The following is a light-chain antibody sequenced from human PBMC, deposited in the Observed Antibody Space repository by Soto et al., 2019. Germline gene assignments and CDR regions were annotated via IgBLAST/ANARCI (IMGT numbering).Light chain of an antibody. V-gene: IGKV3-15*01. CDR3: QQYNNWPRAT. Sequence: VITQSPATLSVSPGERATLSCRASQTISSNLAWYQQKPGQAPRLLMFRTSTRATGIPARFSGSGSGTEFNITISSLQSEDSAVYYCQQYNNWPRATFGGGPKVDIK. CDR1: QTISSN. CDR2: RTS. J-gene: IGKJ4*01.